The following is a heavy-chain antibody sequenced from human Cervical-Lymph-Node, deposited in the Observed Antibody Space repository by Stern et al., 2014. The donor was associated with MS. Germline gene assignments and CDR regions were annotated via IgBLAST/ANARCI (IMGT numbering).Heavy chain of an antibody. CDR1: GFSLTTSGMC. Sequence: QVNLRESGPALVKPTQTLTLTCTFSGFSLTTSGMCVSWIRQPPGKALEWLTFIDWDDDKAYNTSLKTRLTIYKDTSKNQVVLTMTNMDPVDTATYYCARFYSSSSFADAFDIWGQGTMVTVSS. J-gene: IGHJ3*02. D-gene: IGHD6-6*01. V-gene: IGHV2-70*01. CDR3: ARFYSSSSFADAFDI. CDR2: IDWDDDK.